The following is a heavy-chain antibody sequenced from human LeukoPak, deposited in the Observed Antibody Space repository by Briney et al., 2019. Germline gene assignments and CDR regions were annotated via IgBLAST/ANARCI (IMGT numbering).Heavy chain of an antibody. V-gene: IGHV4-59*08. J-gene: IGHJ4*02. D-gene: IGHD7-27*01. CDR3: ARRPTGDPKFDY. Sequence: SSETLSLTCSVSGGSISNYFWTWIRQPPGKGLEWIGYIYSSGSTYYNPSLKSRVTISVDTSKNRFTLKLSNVTAADTAVYYCARRPTGDPKFDYWGQGTLVTVSS. CDR1: GGSISNYF. CDR2: IYSSGST.